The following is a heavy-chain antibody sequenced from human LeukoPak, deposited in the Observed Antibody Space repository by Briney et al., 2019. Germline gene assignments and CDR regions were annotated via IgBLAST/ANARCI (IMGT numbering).Heavy chain of an antibody. J-gene: IGHJ1*01. Sequence: GGSLRLSCAASGLTFSSYAMSWVRQAPGQGLEWVSTISNVGGRTYYADSVKGRFTISRDNSKSTLYLQMDTLRAEDTAVYYCAKGTYYYDSGSYLECFGENWGQGTLVTVSS. D-gene: IGHD3-10*01. CDR3: AKGTYYYDSGSYLECFGEN. CDR1: GLTFSSYA. V-gene: IGHV3-23*01. CDR2: ISNVGGRT.